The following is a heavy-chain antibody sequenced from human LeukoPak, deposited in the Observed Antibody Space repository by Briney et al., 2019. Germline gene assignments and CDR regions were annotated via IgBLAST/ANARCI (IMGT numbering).Heavy chain of an antibody. V-gene: IGHV3-7*01. CDR2: IKQDGSEK. J-gene: IGHJ4*02. D-gene: IGHD6-13*01. CDR1: GFTFSSYW. Sequence: PGGSLRLSCAASGFTFSSYWMSWVRQAPGKGLEWVANIKQDGSEKYYADSVKGRFTISRDNSKNTLYLQMNSLRAEDTAVYYCARELSSSWYIGGYFDYWGQGTLVTVSS. CDR3: ARELSSSWYIGGYFDY.